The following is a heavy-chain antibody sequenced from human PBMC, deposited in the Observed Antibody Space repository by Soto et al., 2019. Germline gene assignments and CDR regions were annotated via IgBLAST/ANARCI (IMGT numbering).Heavy chain of an antibody. CDR1: GDSVSSNNTS. Sequence: SQTLSLTCAISGDSVSSNNTSWDWIRQSPSRGLEWLGRTYFRSKWYNDYAVSVKSRITINPDTSKNQFSLQLNSVTPEDTAVYYCARTIATTGAMDVWGQETTVTVSS. V-gene: IGHV6-1*01. D-gene: IGHD6-13*01. J-gene: IGHJ6*02. CDR2: TYFRSKWYN. CDR3: ARTIATTGAMDV.